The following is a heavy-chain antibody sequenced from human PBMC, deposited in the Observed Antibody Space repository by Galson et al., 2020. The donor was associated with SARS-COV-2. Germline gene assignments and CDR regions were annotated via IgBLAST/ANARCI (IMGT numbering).Heavy chain of an antibody. CDR3: ARVGIAVDASYYYYGMEV. CDR1: GYTFTGYY. D-gene: IGHD6-19*01. Sequence: ASVKVSCKASGYTFTGYYMHWVRQAPGQGLEWMGWINPNSGGTNYAQKFQGRVTMTRDTSISTAYMELSRLRSDDTAVYYCARVGIAVDASYYYYGMEVWGQGTTVTVSS. J-gene: IGHJ6*02. CDR2: INPNSGGT. V-gene: IGHV1-2*02.